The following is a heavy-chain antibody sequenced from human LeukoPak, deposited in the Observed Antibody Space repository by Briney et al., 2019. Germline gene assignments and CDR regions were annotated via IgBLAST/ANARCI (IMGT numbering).Heavy chain of an antibody. CDR3: ARHAQAYWYFDL. J-gene: IGHJ2*01. CDR2: IYYSGST. Sequence: SETLSLTCTVSGGSISSSSYYWGWIRQPPGKGLEWIGSIYYSGSTYYNPSLKSRVTISVDTSKNQFSLKLSSVTAADTAVYYCARHAQAYWYFDLWGRGTLVTVSS. V-gene: IGHV4-39*01. CDR1: GGSISSSSYY.